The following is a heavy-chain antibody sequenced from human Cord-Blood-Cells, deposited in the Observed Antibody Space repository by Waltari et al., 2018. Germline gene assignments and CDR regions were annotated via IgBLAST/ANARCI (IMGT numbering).Heavy chain of an antibody. D-gene: IGHD4-17*01. CDR2: IIPIFGTA. Sequence: QVQLVQSGAEVKKPGSSVKVSCKASGGTFRSYAISWFRPAPGQGLEWMGGIIPIFGTANYAQKFQGRVTITADESTSTAYMELSSLRSEDTAVYYCASLGGDYPYYFDYWGQGTLVTVSS. J-gene: IGHJ4*02. CDR3: ASLGGDYPYYFDY. V-gene: IGHV1-69*01. CDR1: GGTFRSYA.